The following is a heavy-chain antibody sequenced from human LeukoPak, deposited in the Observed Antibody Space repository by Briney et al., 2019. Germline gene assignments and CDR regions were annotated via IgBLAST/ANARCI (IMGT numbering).Heavy chain of an antibody. CDR1: GASLHGHY. Sequence: SETLSLTCAVYGASLHGHYWSWIRQSPGKGLEWIGEGGDRGGTKFNPSLKGRVSISADPSKNQFSLNLYSMTAADTAVYHCAMNGQSGFSFDLWGQGTLVTVSS. J-gene: IGHJ5*02. CDR2: GGDRGGT. D-gene: IGHD1-26*01. CDR3: AMNGQSGFSFDL. V-gene: IGHV4-34*01.